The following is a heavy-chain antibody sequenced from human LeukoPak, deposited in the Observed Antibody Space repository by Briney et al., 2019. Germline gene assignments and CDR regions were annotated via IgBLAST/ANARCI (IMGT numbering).Heavy chain of an antibody. J-gene: IGHJ4*02. Sequence: PSETLSLTCAVSGGSISSDYWSWIRQPPGKGLEWIGYIHYSGSTNYNPSLRTRVTISVDTSKNRFSLNLDSVTAADTAVYYCARKHRSTYYYADWGQGTLVTVSS. CDR1: GGSISSDY. D-gene: IGHD1-14*01. CDR3: ARKHRSTYYYAD. CDR2: IHYSGST. V-gene: IGHV4-59*08.